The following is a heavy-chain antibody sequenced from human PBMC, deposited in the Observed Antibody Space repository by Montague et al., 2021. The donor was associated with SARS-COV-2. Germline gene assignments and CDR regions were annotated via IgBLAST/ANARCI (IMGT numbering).Heavy chain of an antibody. D-gene: IGHD3-22*01. J-gene: IGHJ3*01. Sequence: SETLSLTCSVSGVSVNNYYWAWIRQTPEKGLEWFGNIYYTGSTTYNPSLRIRITISIDTSANQFSLKLRSVTPADTAVYYCVRDFYDTSDYFQGTFDVWGHGTVVSVSS. V-gene: IGHV4-59*02. CDR1: GVSVNNYY. CDR2: IYYTGST. CDR3: VRDFYDTSDYFQGTFDV.